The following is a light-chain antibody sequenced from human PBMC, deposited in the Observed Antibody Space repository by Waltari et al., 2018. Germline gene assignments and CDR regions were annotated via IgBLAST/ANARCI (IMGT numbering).Light chain of an antibody. CDR1: SSDVGNYKR. CDR2: AVS. CDR3: SSYAGSSKGV. Sequence: QSALTQPAPVSGSPGQPITISCTGNSSDVGNYKRFSWYQQHPGKAPKLMIYAVSKRPSGVSDRFSGSKSGDMASLTISGLQPEDEAEYFCSSYAGSSKGVFGGGTKVTVL. V-gene: IGLV2-23*02. J-gene: IGLJ2*01.